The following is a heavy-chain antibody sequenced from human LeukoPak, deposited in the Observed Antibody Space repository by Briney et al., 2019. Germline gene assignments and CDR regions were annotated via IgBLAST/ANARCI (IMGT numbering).Heavy chain of an antibody. CDR2: ISGSGGST. D-gene: IGHD3-22*01. CDR1: GFTFSSYA. J-gene: IGHJ4*02. CDR3: AKSSYYDSSGYYREYYFDY. V-gene: IGHV3-23*01. Sequence: GGSLRLSCAASGFTFSSYAMSWVRQAPGKGLEWVSAISGSGGSTYYADSVKGRVTVSRDNSKSTLYLQMNSLRAEDTAVYYCAKSSYYDSSGYYREYYFDYWGQGTLVTVSS.